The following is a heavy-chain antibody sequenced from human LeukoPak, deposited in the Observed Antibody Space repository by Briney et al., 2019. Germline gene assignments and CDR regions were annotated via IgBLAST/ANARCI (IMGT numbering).Heavy chain of an antibody. CDR3: AKTSPGQYYYGSGSLLFDRPFDP. Sequence: PGGSLRLSCATSGFTFNKYGMHWVRQAPGKGLEWVAFIQYDGSDKYYADSVKGRFTISRDNSKNTLYLQMNSLRTEDTAVYYCAKTSPGQYYYGSGSLLFDRPFDPWGQGTLVIVSS. J-gene: IGHJ5*02. D-gene: IGHD3-10*01. CDR2: IQYDGSDK. V-gene: IGHV3-30*02. CDR1: GFTFNKYG.